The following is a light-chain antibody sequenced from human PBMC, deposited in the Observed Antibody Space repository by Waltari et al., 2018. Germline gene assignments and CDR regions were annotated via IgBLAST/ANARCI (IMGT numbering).Light chain of an antibody. J-gene: IGKJ4*01. V-gene: IGKV3-11*01. CDR1: QNINTF. CDR2: DAS. Sequence: EIVLTQSPATLSLSPGERATLSCRASQNINTFLAWYQQRPGQAPRLLIHDASKMATGIPARFSGSGSGTDFTLTISSLESEDFAVYYCQQRSDWPRLTFGGGTKVDI. CDR3: QQRSDWPRLT.